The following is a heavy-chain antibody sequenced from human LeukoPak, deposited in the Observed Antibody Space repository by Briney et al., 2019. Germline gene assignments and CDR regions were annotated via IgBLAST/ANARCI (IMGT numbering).Heavy chain of an antibody. Sequence: PETLSLTCTVSGGSISSYYWSWIRQPPGKGLEWIGYIYYSGSTNYNPSLKSRVTISVDTSKNQFSLKLSSVTAADTAVYYCARGHSIEPYYYYYYMDVWGKGTTVTVSS. J-gene: IGHJ6*03. V-gene: IGHV4-59*01. CDR1: GGSISSYY. CDR3: ARGHSIEPYYYYYYMDV. D-gene: IGHD4-11*01. CDR2: IYYSGST.